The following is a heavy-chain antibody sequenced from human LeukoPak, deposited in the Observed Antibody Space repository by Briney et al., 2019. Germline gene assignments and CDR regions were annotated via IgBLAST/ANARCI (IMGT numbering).Heavy chain of an antibody. CDR1: GYSISSGYY. V-gene: IGHV4-38-2*02. CDR3: ARDCRSSSCYYMGV. CDR2: IYHSGNT. Sequence: SETLSLTCAVSGYSISSGYYWAWIRQPPGKGLEWTGSIYHSGNTYYNPSLKSRVTISVDTSKNQFSLKLSSVTAADTAVYYCARDCRSSSCYYMGVWGKGTTVTVSS. J-gene: IGHJ6*03. D-gene: IGHD2-2*01.